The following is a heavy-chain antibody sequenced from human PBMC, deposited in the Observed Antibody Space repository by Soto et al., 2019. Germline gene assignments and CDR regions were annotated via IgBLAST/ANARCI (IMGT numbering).Heavy chain of an antibody. J-gene: IGHJ4*02. CDR3: ARSFIVKPHSIDY. Sequence: QVQLVESGGGVVQPGRSLRLSCAASGFTFSSYGMHWARQAPGKGLEWVAVIWYDGSNKYYADSVKGRFTISRDNSKNTLYLQMNSLRAEDTAVYYCARSFIVKPHSIDYWGQGTLVTVSS. CDR1: GFTFSSYG. CDR2: IWYDGSNK. D-gene: IGHD2-15*01. V-gene: IGHV3-33*01.